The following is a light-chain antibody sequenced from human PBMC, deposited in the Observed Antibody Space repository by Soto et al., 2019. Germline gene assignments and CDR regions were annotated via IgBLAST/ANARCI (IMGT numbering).Light chain of an antibody. CDR1: VLTKKF. CDR3: YSATEDHYV. V-gene: IGLV3-27*01. Sequence: SYELTQPSSVSVSPGQTANITCSGDVLTKKFARWFQQRPGQAPLLLIYRDTVRPSGIPERFSGSSSGTTVTLTISGAQVEDEADYYCYSATEDHYVFGAGTKVTVL. J-gene: IGLJ1*01. CDR2: RDT.